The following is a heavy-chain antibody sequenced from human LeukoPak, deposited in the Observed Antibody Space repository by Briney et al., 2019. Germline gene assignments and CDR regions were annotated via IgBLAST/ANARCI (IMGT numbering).Heavy chain of an antibody. J-gene: IGHJ1*01. CDR2: ISSSSSYI. Sequence: GGSLRLSCAASGFTFSSYSMNWVRQAPGKGLEWVSSISSSSSYIYYADSVKVRFTISRDNAKNSLYLQMNSLRAEDTAVYYCAREHDYGDREYFQHWGQGTLVTVSS. CDR3: AREHDYGDREYFQH. CDR1: GFTFSSYS. V-gene: IGHV3-21*01. D-gene: IGHD4-17*01.